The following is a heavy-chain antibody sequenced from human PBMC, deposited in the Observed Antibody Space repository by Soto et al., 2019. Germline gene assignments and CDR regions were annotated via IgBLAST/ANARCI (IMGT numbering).Heavy chain of an antibody. V-gene: IGHV3-30*18. Sequence: GGSLRLSCAASGFTFSSYGMHWVRQAPGKGLEWVAVISYDGSNKYYADSVKGRFTISRDNSKNTLYLQMNSLRAEDTAVYYCAKEGWIQLWLPGYFDYWGQGTLVTVSS. CDR1: GFTFSSYG. CDR3: AKEGWIQLWLPGYFDY. D-gene: IGHD5-18*01. J-gene: IGHJ4*02. CDR2: ISYDGSNK.